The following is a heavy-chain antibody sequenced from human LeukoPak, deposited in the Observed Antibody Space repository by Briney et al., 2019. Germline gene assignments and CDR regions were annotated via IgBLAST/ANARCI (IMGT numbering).Heavy chain of an antibody. CDR3: ARHPYNWKSQFDY. J-gene: IGHJ4*02. Sequence: GESLKISCKGSGYIFISYWIGWVRQMPGKGLEWMGIIYPTDSNTRCSPSFQGQVTISVDKSISTAYLQWSSLKASDTAIYYCARHPYNWKSQFDYWGQGTLVTVSS. V-gene: IGHV5-51*01. CDR2: IYPTDSNT. D-gene: IGHD1-20*01. CDR1: GYIFISYW.